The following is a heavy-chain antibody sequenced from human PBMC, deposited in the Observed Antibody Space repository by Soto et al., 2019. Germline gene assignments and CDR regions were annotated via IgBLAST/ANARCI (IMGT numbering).Heavy chain of an antibody. Sequence: EVQLVESGGGLVKPGVSLRLSCAASGFTFSNAWMNWVRQAPGKGLEWVGRIKSKTDGGTTDYAAPVKGRFPISRDDSKNTLYLQMNSLKTEDTAVYYCTIQNARGVPDYWGQGSLVTVSA. CDR1: GFTFSNAW. CDR2: IKSKTDGGTT. CDR3: TIQNARGVPDY. D-gene: IGHD3-10*01. J-gene: IGHJ4*02. V-gene: IGHV3-15*07.